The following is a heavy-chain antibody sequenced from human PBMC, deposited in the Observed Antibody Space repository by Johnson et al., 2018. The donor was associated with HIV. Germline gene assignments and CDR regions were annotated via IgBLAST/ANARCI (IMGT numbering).Heavy chain of an antibody. CDR1: GFRFSRYW. CDR2: IKQDGSEK. CDR3: ARVYIAFDI. D-gene: IGHD3-10*01. Sequence: VQLVESGGGLVQPGGSLRLSCAASGFRFSRYWMSWVRQAPGKGLEWVANIKQDGSEKYYVDSVKGRFTISRDNAKNSLYLQMNSLRVEDTAVYYCARVYIAFDIWGQGTMVTVSS. J-gene: IGHJ3*02. V-gene: IGHV3-7*05.